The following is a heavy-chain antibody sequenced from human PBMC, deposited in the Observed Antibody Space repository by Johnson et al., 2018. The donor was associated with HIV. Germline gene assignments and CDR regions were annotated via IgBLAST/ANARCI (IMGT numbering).Heavy chain of an antibody. V-gene: IGHV3-30-3*01. CDR1: GFTFSSYA. Sequence: QVLLVESGGGVVQPGRSLRLSCAASGFTFSSYAMHWVRQAPGKGLEWVAVISYDGSNKYYADSVKGRFPISRDNSKNTLYLQMNSLRAEDTAVYYCARSRDYGPARSAFDIWGQGTMVTVSS. J-gene: IGHJ3*02. CDR3: ARSRDYGPARSAFDI. CDR2: ISYDGSNK. D-gene: IGHD4-17*01.